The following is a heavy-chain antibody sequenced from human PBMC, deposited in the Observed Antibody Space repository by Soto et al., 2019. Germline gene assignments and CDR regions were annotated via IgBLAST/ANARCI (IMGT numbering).Heavy chain of an antibody. D-gene: IGHD1-26*01. CDR1: GDSISSYY. CDR2: IYYSGST. Sequence: SETLSLTCTVSGDSISSYYWSWIRQPPGKGLEWIGYIYYSGSTNYNPSLKSRVTISVDKSKNHFSLKLSSVTAADTAVYYCARSEATGLDYWGQGTLVTVSS. J-gene: IGHJ4*02. V-gene: IGHV4-59*12. CDR3: ARSEATGLDY.